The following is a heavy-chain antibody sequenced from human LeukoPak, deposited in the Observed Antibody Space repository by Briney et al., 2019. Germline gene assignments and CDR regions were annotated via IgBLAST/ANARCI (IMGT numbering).Heavy chain of an antibody. D-gene: IGHD5-24*01. J-gene: IGHJ5*02. CDR2: IIPIFGTA. CDR1: GYTFTSYG. Sequence: GASVKVSCKASGYTFTSYGISWVRQAPGQGLEWMGGIIPIFGTANYAQKFQGRVTITADESTSTAYMELSSLRSEDTAVYYCARFKGEIATIDPWGQGTLVTVSS. V-gene: IGHV1-69*13. CDR3: ARFKGEIATIDP.